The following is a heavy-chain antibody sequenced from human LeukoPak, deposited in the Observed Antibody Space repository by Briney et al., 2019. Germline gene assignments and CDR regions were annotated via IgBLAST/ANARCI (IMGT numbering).Heavy chain of an antibody. Sequence: SETLSLTCTVSGGSISSYYWSWVRQPPGQELEWIGYIYYSRSTNYHPSLKSRVTISVDTSKNQYSLKLSSVTAADTAVYYCARGVDNSSAYQFDYWGQGTLVTVSS. CDR2: IYYSRST. CDR3: ARGVDNSSAYQFDY. CDR1: GGSISSYY. V-gene: IGHV4-59*01. D-gene: IGHD3-22*01. J-gene: IGHJ4*02.